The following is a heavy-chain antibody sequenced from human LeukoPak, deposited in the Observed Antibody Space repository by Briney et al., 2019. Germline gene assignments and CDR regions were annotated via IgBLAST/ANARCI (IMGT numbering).Heavy chain of an antibody. V-gene: IGHV3-30-3*01. Sequence: GGSLRLSCAASGFSFSSCAMHWVRQAPGKGLVWVADISYDGYNKYYADSVKGRFTISRDNSKNTLYLQMNSLRAEDTAVYYWARERVGATNYFDYWGQGTLVTVSS. CDR2: ISYDGYNK. CDR3: ARERVGATNYFDY. J-gene: IGHJ4*02. D-gene: IGHD1-26*01. CDR1: GFSFSSCA.